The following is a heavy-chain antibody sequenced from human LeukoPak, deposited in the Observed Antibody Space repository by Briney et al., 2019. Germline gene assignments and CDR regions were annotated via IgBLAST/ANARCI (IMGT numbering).Heavy chain of an antibody. V-gene: IGHV3-23*01. D-gene: IGHD2/OR15-2a*01. CDR2: VSGSGGST. Sequence: GGSLRLSCAASGFAFSTSAMSWVRQAPGKGLEWVSTVSGSGGSTYYADSVRGRFTISRDNSNNTVHLQMNTLRAEDTAIYYCAKGRNARFYNAMDVWGKGTTVTVSS. J-gene: IGHJ6*03. CDR1: GFAFSTSA. CDR3: AKGRNARFYNAMDV.